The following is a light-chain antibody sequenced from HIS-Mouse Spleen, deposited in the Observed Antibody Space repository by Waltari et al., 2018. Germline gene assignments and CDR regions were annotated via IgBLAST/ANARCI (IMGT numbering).Light chain of an antibody. CDR3: SSYTSSSFNVV. V-gene: IGLV2-14*03. CDR2: DLS. Sequence: QSALTQPASVSGSPGQSITLSCTGTSSDVGGYTYVSWYQQHPGKAPKLMIYDLSNRPSGVSNRFSGSKSGNTASLTISGLQAEDEADYYCSSYTSSSFNVVFGGGTKLTVL. J-gene: IGLJ2*01. CDR1: SSDVGGYTY.